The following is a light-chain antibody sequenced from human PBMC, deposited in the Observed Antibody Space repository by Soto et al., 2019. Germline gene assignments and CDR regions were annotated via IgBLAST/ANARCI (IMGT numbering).Light chain of an antibody. CDR1: SSDVGGYNY. CDR2: DVS. J-gene: IGLJ1*01. CDR3: SSYTSSSTYA. Sequence: QSVLTQPASGSGSPGQSITISCTGTSSDVGGYNYVSWYQQHPGKAPKLMIYDVSNRPSGVSNLFSGSKSGNTASLTISGLQAGDEADYYCSSYTSSSTYAFGPGTKVPVL. V-gene: IGLV2-14*01.